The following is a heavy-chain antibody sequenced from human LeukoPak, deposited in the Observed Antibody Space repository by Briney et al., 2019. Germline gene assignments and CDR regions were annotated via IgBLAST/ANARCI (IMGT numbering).Heavy chain of an antibody. CDR3: AKLISSGEYYFDY. D-gene: IGHD6-19*01. Sequence: KPSETLSLTCTVSGGSISSYYWSWIRQPPGKGLEWIGYIYYSGSTNYNPTLKSRVTISVDTSKNQFFLKLSSVTAADTAVYYCAKLISSGEYYFDYWGQGTLVTVSS. CDR1: GGSISSYY. V-gene: IGHV4-59*08. J-gene: IGHJ4*02. CDR2: IYYSGST.